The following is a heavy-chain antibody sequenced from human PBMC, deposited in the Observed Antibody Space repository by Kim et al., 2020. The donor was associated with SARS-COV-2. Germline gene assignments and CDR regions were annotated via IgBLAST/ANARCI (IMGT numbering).Heavy chain of an antibody. CDR2: IAFAGST. Sequence: GGSLRLSCAASGFTVSTYDMHWVRQVTGKGLEWVSAIAFAGSTLYADSVRSRFTISRENAKNYLYLEMNSLRDGDTAVYYCARGGYGNDWFVFDYWGQGTLVTVSS. D-gene: IGHD3-9*01. CDR3: ARGGYGNDWFVFDY. J-gene: IGHJ4*02. CDR1: GFTVSTYD. V-gene: IGHV3-13*04.